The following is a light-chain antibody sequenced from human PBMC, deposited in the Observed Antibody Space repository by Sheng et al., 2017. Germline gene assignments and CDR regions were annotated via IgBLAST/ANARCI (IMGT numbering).Light chain of an antibody. J-gene: IGKJ1*01. CDR2: WAS. V-gene: IGKV4-1*01. CDR3: LQHFNAPWT. CDR1: QTLFYISNNSSY. Sequence: DIVLTQSPPFLSVSLGERATLDCKSNQTLFYISNNSSYLTWYQHRPGQSPRLLISWASTRESGVPDRFSGRGSGTDFTLTIRDVQAEDAAVYYCLQHFNAPWTFGQGTKVEI.